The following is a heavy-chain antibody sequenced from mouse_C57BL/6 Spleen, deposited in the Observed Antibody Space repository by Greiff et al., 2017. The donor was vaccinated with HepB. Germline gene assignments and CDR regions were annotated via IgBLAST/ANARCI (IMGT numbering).Heavy chain of an antibody. J-gene: IGHJ3*01. CDR1: GYAFTNYL. D-gene: IGHD2-4*01. CDR2: INPGSGGT. CDR3: AIFYDYPAWFAY. V-gene: IGHV1-54*01. Sequence: VKLMESGAELVRPGTSVKVSCKASGYAFTNYLIEWVKQRPGQGLEWIGVINPGSGGTNYNEKFKGKATLTADKSSSTAYMQLSSLTSEDSAVYFCAIFYDYPAWFAYWGQGTLVTVSA.